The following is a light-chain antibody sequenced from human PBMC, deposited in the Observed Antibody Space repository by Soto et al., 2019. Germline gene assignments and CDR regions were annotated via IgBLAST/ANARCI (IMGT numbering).Light chain of an antibody. CDR3: QQRRDWPLT. CDR1: QSLGYY. J-gene: IGKJ4*01. V-gene: IGKV3-11*01. CDR2: DTS. Sequence: EIVLTQSPATLSLSPGERATLSCRASQSLGYYLAWFQQKHGQAPRLLIYDTSNRASGIPARFSGSGSGTDFTLTISSLDTEDFAVYYCQQRRDWPLTFGGGTKVEIK.